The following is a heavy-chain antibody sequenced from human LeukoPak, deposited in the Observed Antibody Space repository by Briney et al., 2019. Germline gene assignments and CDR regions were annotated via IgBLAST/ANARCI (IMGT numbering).Heavy chain of an antibody. CDR1: GYTFTGYY. J-gene: IGHJ4*02. CDR3: ARGSGLPDSNGFHYFDY. V-gene: IGHV1-2*02. Sequence: ASVKVSCKSSGYTFTGYYIHWVRQAPGQGLEWMGWINPNNGATTYAQKFQDSVSMTRDTSVSTAYMELRWLRPVDSAVYFCARGSGLPDSNGFHYFDYWGQGTLVAVSS. CDR2: INPNNGAT. D-gene: IGHD3-22*01.